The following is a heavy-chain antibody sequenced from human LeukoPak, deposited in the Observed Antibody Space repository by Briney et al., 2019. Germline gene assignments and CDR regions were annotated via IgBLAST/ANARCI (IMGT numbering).Heavy chain of an antibody. D-gene: IGHD2-15*01. CDR1: GGSISSGSYY. J-gene: IGHJ4*02. CDR3: ARDGGGSDC. CDR2: IYTSGST. Sequence: SETLSLTCTVSGGSISSGSYYWSWIRQPAGKGLEWIGRIYTSGSTNYNPSLKSRVTISVDKSNNQFSLKLRSVTAADTAVYYCARDGGGSDCWGQGTLVTVSS. V-gene: IGHV4-61*02.